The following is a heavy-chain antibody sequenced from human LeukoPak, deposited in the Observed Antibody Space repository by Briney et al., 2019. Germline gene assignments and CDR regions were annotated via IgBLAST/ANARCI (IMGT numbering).Heavy chain of an antibody. J-gene: IGHJ6*02. CDR2: ISGSGGST. V-gene: IGHV3-23*01. Sequence: GGSLRLSCAASGFTFSTYAMSWVRQSPGKGLEWVSTISGSGGSTYYADSVKGRFTISRDNSKNALYLQMNSLRAEDTAVYYCAKEFYFATAVWGQGTTVTVSS. CDR1: GFTFSTYA. CDR3: AKEFYFATAV. D-gene: IGHD2-15*01.